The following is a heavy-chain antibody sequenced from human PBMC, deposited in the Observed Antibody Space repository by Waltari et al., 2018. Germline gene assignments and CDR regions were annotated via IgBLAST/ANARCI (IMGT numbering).Heavy chain of an antibody. CDR1: GGSISRGDSY. Sequence: QVQLQESCPGLVKPSQTLSLTCTVSGGSISRGDSYWIWIRQPPGKGLEWIGYIYYSGSTYYNPSLKSRVTISVDTSKNQFSLKLSSVTAADTAVYYCARGIVGATSDYWGQGTLVTVSS. J-gene: IGHJ4*02. CDR2: IYYSGST. CDR3: ARGIVGATSDY. V-gene: IGHV4-30-4*01. D-gene: IGHD1-26*01.